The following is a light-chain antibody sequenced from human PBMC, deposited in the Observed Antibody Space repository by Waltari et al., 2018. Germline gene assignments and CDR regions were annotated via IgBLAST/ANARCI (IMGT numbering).Light chain of an antibody. CDR2: DVT. V-gene: IGLV2-11*01. CDR3: CSYAGRYTHVV. CDR1: SSDVGAYDY. Sequence: QSALTQPRSVSGSPGQSVTISCTGTSSDVGAYDYVSWYHHHPGKAPKLMICDVTKRPSGVPDRFSGSKSGNTASLTISGLQAEDEAYYYCCSYAGRYTHVVFGGGTKLTVL. J-gene: IGLJ2*01.